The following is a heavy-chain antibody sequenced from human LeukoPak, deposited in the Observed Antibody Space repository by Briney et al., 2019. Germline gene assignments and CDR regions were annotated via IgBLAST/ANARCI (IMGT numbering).Heavy chain of an antibody. CDR3: AGGGGHP. CDR1: GYTFTSYG. CDR2: ISAYNGNT. Sequence: ASVKVSCKASGYTFTSYGISWVRQAPGQGLEWMGWISAYNGNTNYAQKFQGRLTITTNTSISTAYMELSSLRSEDTAVYYCAGGGGHPWGQGTLVTVSS. J-gene: IGHJ4*02. D-gene: IGHD3-16*01. V-gene: IGHV1-18*01.